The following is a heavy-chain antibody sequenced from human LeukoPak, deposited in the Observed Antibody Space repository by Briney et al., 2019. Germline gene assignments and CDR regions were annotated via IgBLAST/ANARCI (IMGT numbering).Heavy chain of an antibody. CDR3: ASQGAAPPLVDY. Sequence: SETLSLTCAVYGGSFSGYYWNWIRQPPGKGLEWIGEINHSGSTKYNPSLKSRVTISVDTSKNQFSLKLSSVTAADTAVSYCASQGAAPPLVDYWGQGTLVTVYS. CDR1: GGSFSGYY. V-gene: IGHV4-34*01. D-gene: IGHD6-25*01. CDR2: INHSGST. J-gene: IGHJ4*02.